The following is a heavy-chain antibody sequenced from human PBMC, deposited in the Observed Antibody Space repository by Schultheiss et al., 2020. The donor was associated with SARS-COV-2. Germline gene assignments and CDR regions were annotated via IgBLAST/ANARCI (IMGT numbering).Heavy chain of an antibody. CDR1: GGSVSSGSYY. CDR3: ARDPYSSSPDRYYYGMDV. J-gene: IGHJ6*02. Sequence: SETLSLTCTVSGGSVSSGSYYWGWIRQPPGKGLEWIGYIYYSGSTNYNPSLKSRVTISVDTSKNQFSLKLSSVTAADTAVYYCARDPYSSSPDRYYYGMDVWGQGTTVTVSS. CDR2: IYYSGST. V-gene: IGHV4-61*01. D-gene: IGHD6-13*01.